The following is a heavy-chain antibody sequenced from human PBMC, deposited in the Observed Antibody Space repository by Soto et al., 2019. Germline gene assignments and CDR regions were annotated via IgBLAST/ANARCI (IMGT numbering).Heavy chain of an antibody. D-gene: IGHD6-13*01. Sequence: KQSQTLSLTCAISGDSVSSNSAAWHWIRQSPSRGLEWLGRTYYRSKWYNDYAVSVKSRITINPDTSKNQFSLQLNSVTPEDTAVYYCAREGIAAASSLDYWGQGTLVTVSS. CDR1: GDSVSSNSAA. J-gene: IGHJ4*02. CDR3: AREGIAAASSLDY. CDR2: TYYRSKWYN. V-gene: IGHV6-1*01.